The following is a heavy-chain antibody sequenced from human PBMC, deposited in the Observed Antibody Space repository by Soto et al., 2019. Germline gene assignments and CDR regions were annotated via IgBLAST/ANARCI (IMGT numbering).Heavy chain of an antibody. D-gene: IGHD6-25*01. CDR2: IYYSGST. V-gene: IGHV4-31*03. CDR1: GGSISSVGHY. CDR3: ARESGGYDSSTRYGLDV. Sequence: LSLTCSVSGGSISSVGHYWTWILQQPGKGLEWIGYIYYSGSTDYNPSLKSRVTISVDRSKNQFSLNLSSVTAADTAIYYCARESGGYDSSTRYGLDVWGQGTTVTVSS. J-gene: IGHJ6*02.